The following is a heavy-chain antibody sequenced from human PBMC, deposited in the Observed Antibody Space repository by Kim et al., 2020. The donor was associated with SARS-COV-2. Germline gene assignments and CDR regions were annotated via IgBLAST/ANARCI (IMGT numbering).Heavy chain of an antibody. CDR3: ARVAHHYDFWSGYYNDY. V-gene: IGHV3-30*07. Sequence: VKGRFTISRDNSKNTLYLQMNSLRAEDTAVYYCARVAHHYDFWSGYYNDYWGQGTLVTVSS. D-gene: IGHD3-3*01. J-gene: IGHJ4*02.